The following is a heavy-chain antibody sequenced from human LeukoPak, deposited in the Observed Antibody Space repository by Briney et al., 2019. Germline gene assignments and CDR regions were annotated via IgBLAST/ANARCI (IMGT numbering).Heavy chain of an antibody. CDR3: ARASRPSNSWFDP. Sequence: PSETLSHTCGVSGHSFSSDSFWGWIRQPPGQGLEWIGSIHERGSTFYNPSLKSRVTISIDTSKNQFSLNVNSVTAADTAVYYCARASRPSNSWFDPWGQGTVVTVSS. D-gene: IGHD6-6*01. J-gene: IGHJ5*02. CDR1: GHSFSSDSF. V-gene: IGHV4-38-2*01. CDR2: IHERGST.